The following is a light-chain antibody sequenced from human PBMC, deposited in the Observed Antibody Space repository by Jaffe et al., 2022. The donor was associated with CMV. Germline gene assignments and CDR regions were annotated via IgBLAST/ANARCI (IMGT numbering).Light chain of an antibody. Sequence: DIVMTQSPATLSVSPGEGASLSCWASQSVSSKLAWYQQKPGQAPRLLIYHASARATGIPARFSGSGSGTEFTLTISSLQSEDFAVYYCQQYNDWPRTFGQGTKVEI. J-gene: IGKJ1*01. CDR3: QQYNDWPRT. V-gene: IGKV3-15*01. CDR1: QSVSSK. CDR2: HAS.